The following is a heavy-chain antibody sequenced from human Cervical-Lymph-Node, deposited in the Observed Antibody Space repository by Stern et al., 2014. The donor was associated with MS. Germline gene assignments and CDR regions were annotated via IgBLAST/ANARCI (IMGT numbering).Heavy chain of an antibody. D-gene: IGHD3-10*01. J-gene: IGHJ4*02. Sequence: VQLVESGAEVKQPGASVTVSCNVSGPPLSELAIHWLRQPPTSGLEWLGQFDPEDGETVYAQRLQGRLTMTEDTTTGTAYMTLTALTSDDTAVYYCATDRGVKWGPGTLVAVSS. V-gene: IGHV1-24*01. CDR3: ATDRGVK. CDR2: FDPEDGET. CDR1: GPPLSELA.